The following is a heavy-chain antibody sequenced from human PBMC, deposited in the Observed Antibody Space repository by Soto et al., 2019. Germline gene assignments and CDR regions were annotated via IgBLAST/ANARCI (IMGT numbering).Heavy chain of an antibody. D-gene: IGHD2-21*01. V-gene: IGHV2-5*02. CDR1: GFPLSSSGVG. J-gene: IGHJ4*02. CDR3: ARLVVAGITYCVDS. Sequence: QITLKESGPTLVNPTQTLTLTCTFSGFPLSSSGVGVPWIRQPPGKALEWLTFIYWDDDKRYSPSLKSMLTITKDTSKNQGVLTLTNMDPVDTATYYCARLVVAGITYCVDSWGQGTLLNVSS. CDR2: IYWDDDK.